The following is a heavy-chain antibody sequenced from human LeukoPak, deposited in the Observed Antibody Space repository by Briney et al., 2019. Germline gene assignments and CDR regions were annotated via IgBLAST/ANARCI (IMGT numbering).Heavy chain of an antibody. J-gene: IGHJ6*02. Sequence: SETLSLTCTVSGGSVSFYYWSWIRQPPGKGLEWIGYIYYSGSTNYNPSLKSRVTISVDTSKNQSSLKVSSVTAADTAVYYCARDARDSSYMDVWGQGTTVTVSS. V-gene: IGHV4-59*02. CDR1: GGSVSFYY. CDR2: IYYSGST. D-gene: IGHD2-21*01. CDR3: ARDARDSSYMDV.